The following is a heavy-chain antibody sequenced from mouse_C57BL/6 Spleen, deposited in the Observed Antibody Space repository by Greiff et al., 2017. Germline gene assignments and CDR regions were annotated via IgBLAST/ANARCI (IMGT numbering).Heavy chain of an antibody. Sequence: VQLQQSGPELVKPGASVKMSCKASGYTFTDYYMHWVKQKTGKGLEWIGEIYPGSGNTYYNEKFKGKATLTADTSSSTAYMQLSSLTSEDSAVYFCTRGDFFAYRSQGTLVTVSA. J-gene: IGHJ3*01. V-gene: IGHV1-83*01. CDR3: RGDFFAY. CDR2: YPGSGNTY. CDR1: YTFTDYYM.